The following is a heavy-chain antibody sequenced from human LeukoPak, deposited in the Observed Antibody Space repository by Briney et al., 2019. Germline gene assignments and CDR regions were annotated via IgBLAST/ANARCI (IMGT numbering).Heavy chain of an antibody. CDR3: ARETRNYYDSSGYYADNWFDP. V-gene: IGHV4-59*11. CDR2: IYYSGST. J-gene: IGHJ5*02. CDR1: GGSISSHY. Sequence: SETLSLTCTVSGGSISSHYWSWIRQPPGKGLEWIGYIYYSGSTNYSPSLKSRVTISVDTSKNQCSLKLSSVTAADTAVYYCARETRNYYDSSGYYADNWFDPWGQGTLVTVSS. D-gene: IGHD3-22*01.